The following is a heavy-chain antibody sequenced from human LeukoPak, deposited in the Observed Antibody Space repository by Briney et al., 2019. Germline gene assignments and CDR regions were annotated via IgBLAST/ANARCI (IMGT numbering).Heavy chain of an antibody. Sequence: GSLRLSCAASGFTFSSYWMSWVCQAPGKGLEWVANIKQDGSEKYYVDSVKSRFTISRDNAKNSLYLQMNSLRAEDTAVYYCARDRRAARPDYWGQGTLVTVSS. D-gene: IGHD6-6*01. CDR3: ARDRRAARPDY. CDR2: IKQDGSEK. J-gene: IGHJ4*02. V-gene: IGHV3-7*01. CDR1: GFTFSSYW.